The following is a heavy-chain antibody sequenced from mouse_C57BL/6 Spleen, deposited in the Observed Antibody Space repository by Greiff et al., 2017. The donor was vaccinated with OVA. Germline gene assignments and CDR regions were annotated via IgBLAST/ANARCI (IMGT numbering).Heavy chain of an antibody. CDR3: ARSDGLYSNYEAWFAY. CDR2: IYPSDSET. J-gene: IGHJ3*01. Sequence: VQLQQPGAELVRPGSSVKLSCKASGYTFTSYWMDWVKQRPGQGLEWIGNIYPSDSETHYNQKFKDKATLTVDKASSTAYMQLSSLTSEDSAVYYCARSDGLYSNYEAWFAYWGQGTLVTVSA. V-gene: IGHV1-61*01. CDR1: GYTFTSYW. D-gene: IGHD2-5*01.